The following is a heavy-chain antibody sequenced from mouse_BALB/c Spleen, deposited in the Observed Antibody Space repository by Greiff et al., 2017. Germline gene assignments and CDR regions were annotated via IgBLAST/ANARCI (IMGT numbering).Heavy chain of an antibody. V-gene: IGHV6-6*02. D-gene: IGHD2-1*01. CDR1: GFTFRNNW. J-gene: IGHJ3*01. Sequence: EVKLMESGGGLVQPGGSMKLSCVASGFTFRNNWINWVRQSPEKGLEWVAEIRLKSNNYATHYAESVKGRFTISRDDSKSSVYLQMNNLRAEDTVIYYCNPYGNYGWFAYWGQGTLVTVSA. CDR2: IRLKSNNYAT. CDR3: NPYGNYGWFAY.